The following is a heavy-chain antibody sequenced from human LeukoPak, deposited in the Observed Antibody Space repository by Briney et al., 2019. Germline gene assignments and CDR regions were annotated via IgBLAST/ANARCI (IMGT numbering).Heavy chain of an antibody. CDR1: GFSVTSCC. D-gene: IGHD3-16*01. Sequence: GGSLRLSCVVSGFSVTSCCMHWVRQAPGKEPVWVSRFDTDGTTTTYANSVKGRSTISRDNAKNTLYLQMNSLRAEDTAVYYCATSPPVKGGFDSWGQGTLVTVSS. V-gene: IGHV3-74*01. J-gene: IGHJ4*02. CDR3: ATSPPVKGGFDS. CDR2: FDTDGTTT.